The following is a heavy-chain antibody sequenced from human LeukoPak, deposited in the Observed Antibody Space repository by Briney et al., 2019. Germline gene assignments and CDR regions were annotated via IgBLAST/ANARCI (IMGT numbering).Heavy chain of an antibody. J-gene: IGHJ4*02. Sequence: ASVKVSCKATGYTFTAYYKHWVRQAPGQGLEWMGWINPNSGGTNYAQRFQGRVTMTRDTSISTVYMELSRLRSDDTAVYYCASLYGDYVSSDYWGQGTLATVSS. V-gene: IGHV1-2*02. D-gene: IGHD4-17*01. CDR3: ASLYGDYVSSDY. CDR2: INPNSGGT. CDR1: GYTFTAYY.